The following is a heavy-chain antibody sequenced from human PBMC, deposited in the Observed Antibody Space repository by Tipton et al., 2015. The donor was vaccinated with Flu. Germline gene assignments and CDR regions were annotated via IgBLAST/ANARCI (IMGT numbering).Heavy chain of an antibody. CDR2: INHSGST. V-gene: IGHV4-34*01. CDR1: GGSFSGSY. J-gene: IGHJ5*02. Sequence: TLSLTCAVYGGSFSGSYWSWIRQPPGKGLEWIGEINHSGSTNYNPSLKSRVTISVDTSKNQLSLKLNSVIAADTAVYYCARNVPGRKGFDPWGQGTLVTVSS. CDR3: ARNVPGRKGFDP. D-gene: IGHD1-14*01.